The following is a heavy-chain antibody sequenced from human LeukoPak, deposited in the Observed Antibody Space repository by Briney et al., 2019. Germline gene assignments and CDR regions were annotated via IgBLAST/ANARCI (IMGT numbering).Heavy chain of an antibody. CDR3: AKDRDSSGYYSPLTY. D-gene: IGHD3-22*01. Sequence: PGGSLRLSCAASGFTFSSYAMSWVRQAPGKGLEWVSAISGSGGSTYYADSVKGRFTISRDNSKNTQYLQMNSLRAEDTAVYYCAKDRDSSGYYSPLTYWGQGTLVTVSS. CDR1: GFTFSSYA. CDR2: ISGSGGST. J-gene: IGHJ4*02. V-gene: IGHV3-23*01.